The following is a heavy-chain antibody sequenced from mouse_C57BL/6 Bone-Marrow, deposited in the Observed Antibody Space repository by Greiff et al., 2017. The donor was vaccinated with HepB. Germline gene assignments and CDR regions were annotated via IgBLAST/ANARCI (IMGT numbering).Heavy chain of an antibody. J-gene: IGHJ4*01. CDR3: ARREIYYGPYYYAMDY. V-gene: IGHV1-69*01. Sequence: QVQLQQPGAELVMPGASVKLSCKASGYTFTSYWMHWVKQRPGQGLEWIGEIDPSDSYTNYNQKFKGKSTLTVDKSSSPAYMQLSSLTSEDSAVYYCARREIYYGPYYYAMDYWGQGTSVTVSS. D-gene: IGHD2-1*01. CDR2: IDPSDSYT. CDR1: GYTFTSYW.